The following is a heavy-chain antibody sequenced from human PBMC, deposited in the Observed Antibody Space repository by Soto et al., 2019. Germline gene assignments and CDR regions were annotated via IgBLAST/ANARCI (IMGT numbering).Heavy chain of an antibody. CDR2: ISSSSSYT. D-gene: IGHD6-19*01. CDR3: ARDLAGTGDY. V-gene: IGHV3-11*05. J-gene: IGHJ4*02. CDR1: GFTFSAYY. Sequence: QVRLVESGGGLVKPGGSLRLSSAASGFTFSAYYMSWIRQAPGKGLEWVSYISSSSSYTNNADAVKGRFTISRDKAKNSLYLQMNSLRAEDTAVYYCARDLAGTGDYWGQGTLVTVSS.